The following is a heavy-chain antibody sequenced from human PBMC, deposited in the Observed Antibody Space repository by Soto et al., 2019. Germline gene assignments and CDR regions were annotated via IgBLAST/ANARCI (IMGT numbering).Heavy chain of an antibody. CDR1: GGTFSSYA. CDR3: ARGDPMVRGVISDY. J-gene: IGHJ4*02. CDR2: IIPLFGTA. Sequence: QVQLVQSGAEVKKPGSSVKVSCKASGGTFSSYAISWVRQAPGQGLEWMGGIIPLFGTANYAQKFQGRVTITADESTSTAYMGLSSLRSEDTAVYYCARGDPMVRGVISDYWGQGTLVTVSS. D-gene: IGHD3-10*01. V-gene: IGHV1-69*12.